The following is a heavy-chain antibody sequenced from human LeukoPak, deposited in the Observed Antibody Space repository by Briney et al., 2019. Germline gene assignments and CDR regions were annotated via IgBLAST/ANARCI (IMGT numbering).Heavy chain of an antibody. CDR1: GGSFSGYY. D-gene: IGHD3-22*01. Sequence: SETLSLTCAVYGGSFSGYYWSWIRQPPGKGLEWIGEINHSGSTNYNPSLKSRVTISVDTSKNQFSLKLSSVTAADTAVYYCASIPRYDSSGDYYSDYWGQGTLVTVSS. CDR3: ASIPRYDSSGDYYSDY. V-gene: IGHV4-34*01. J-gene: IGHJ4*02. CDR2: INHSGST.